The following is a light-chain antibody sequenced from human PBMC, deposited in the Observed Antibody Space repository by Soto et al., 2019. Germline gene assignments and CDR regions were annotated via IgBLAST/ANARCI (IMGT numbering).Light chain of an antibody. J-gene: IGLJ3*02. CDR2: EVS. Sequence: QSALTQPASVSGSPGQSITISCTGTSNDVGNYNSVSWYQQHPGKTPKLMIYEVSNRPSGVSNRFSGSKSGNTASLTISGLQAEDEADYYCQSSDSSLSASNWVFGGGTKLTVL. CDR1: SNDVGNYNS. CDR3: QSSDSSLSASNWV. V-gene: IGLV2-14*01.